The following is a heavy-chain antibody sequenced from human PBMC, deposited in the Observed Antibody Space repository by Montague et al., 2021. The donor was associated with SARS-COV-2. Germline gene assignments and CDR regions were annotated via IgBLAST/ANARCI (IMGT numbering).Heavy chain of an antibody. CDR1: EYSLSDFS. Sequence: SVKVSGKVSEYSLSDFSLQMHWVRQAPGKGLEWMGEFDSQDGEATYAPKFQGRITMTEDRSTDTVYMELSSLRSNDTAVYYCATLGLEVITYAFAIWGQGTLVTVSS. J-gene: IGHJ3*02. CDR2: FDSQDGEA. CDR3: ATLGLEVITYAFAI. D-gene: IGHD3-22*01. V-gene: IGHV1-24*01.